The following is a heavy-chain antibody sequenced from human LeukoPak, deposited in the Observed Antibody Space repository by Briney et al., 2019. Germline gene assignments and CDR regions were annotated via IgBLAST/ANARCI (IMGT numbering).Heavy chain of an antibody. CDR2: IYYSGST. Sequence: PSETLSLTCTVPGGSISSSSYYWGWIRQPPGKGLEWIGSIYYSGSTYYNPSLKSRVTISVDTSKNQFSLKLSSVTAADTAVYYCARHERPVAGPDYWGQGTLVTVSS. CDR3: ARHERPVAGPDY. J-gene: IGHJ4*02. CDR1: GGSISSSSYY. V-gene: IGHV4-39*01. D-gene: IGHD6-19*01.